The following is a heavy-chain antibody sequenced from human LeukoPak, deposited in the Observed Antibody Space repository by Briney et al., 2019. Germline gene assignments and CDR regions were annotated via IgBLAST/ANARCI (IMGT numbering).Heavy chain of an antibody. Sequence: GGSLRLSCAASGFTFSIYWMTWVRQAPGKGLEWVANIRQDGSDEYYVDSVKGRFTISRDNTKNSLYLQMNSLRAEDTAVYYCARYFDYWGQGTLVTVSS. V-gene: IGHV3-7*03. CDR1: GFTFSIYW. CDR2: IRQDGSDE. CDR3: ARYFDY. J-gene: IGHJ4*02.